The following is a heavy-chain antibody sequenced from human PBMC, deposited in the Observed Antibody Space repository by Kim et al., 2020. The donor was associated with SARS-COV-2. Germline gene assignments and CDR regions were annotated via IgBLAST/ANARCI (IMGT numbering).Heavy chain of an antibody. Sequence: ASVKVSCKASGYTFTDYYVHWVRQAPGQGLEWMGRINPNSGGTNYAQKFQGRVTMTRDTSISTAYMELSRLRSDDTVVYYCARESVVRGVISFDYWGQGTLVTVSS. CDR3: ARESVVRGVISFDY. V-gene: IGHV1-2*05. CDR1: GYTFTDYY. D-gene: IGHD3-10*01. CDR2: INPNSGGT. J-gene: IGHJ4*02.